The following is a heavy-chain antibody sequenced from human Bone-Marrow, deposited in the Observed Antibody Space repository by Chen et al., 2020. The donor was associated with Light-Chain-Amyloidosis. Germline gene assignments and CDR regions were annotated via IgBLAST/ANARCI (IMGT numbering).Heavy chain of an antibody. D-gene: IGHD2-21*01. J-gene: IGHJ3*01. Sequence: QLQLQESGPGLVEPSKTLSLTCTVSGASIISSEYYWGWMRQAPGKGLEWIGSIFRGDITYYTSCPKSRVTLSVDTSNNHISLRLVSVTAGDTAIYYCARGPSEVEWGVVKSAFAFDFWGQGTMVTVSS. V-gene: IGHV4-39*07. CDR1: GASIISSEYY. CDR3: ARGPSEVEWGVVKSAFAFDF. CDR2: IFRGDIT.